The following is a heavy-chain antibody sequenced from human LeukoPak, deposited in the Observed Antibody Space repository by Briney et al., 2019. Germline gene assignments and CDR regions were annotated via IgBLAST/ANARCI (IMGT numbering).Heavy chain of an antibody. V-gene: IGHV3-23*01. Sequence: GGSLRLSCAASGFTFSSYGMSWVRQAPGKGLEWVSAISGSGGSTYYADSVKGRFTISRDNSKNTLYLQMNSLRAEDTAVYYCAKKKGRIVVVIRGYFDYWGQGTLVTVSS. CDR2: ISGSGGST. J-gene: IGHJ4*02. CDR1: GFTFSSYG. D-gene: IGHD3-22*01. CDR3: AKKKGRIVVVIRGYFDY.